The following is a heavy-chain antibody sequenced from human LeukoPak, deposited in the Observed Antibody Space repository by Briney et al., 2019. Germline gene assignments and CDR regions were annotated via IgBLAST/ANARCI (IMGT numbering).Heavy chain of an antibody. Sequence: RPGGSLRLSCAASGFTFSSYWMNWVRQAPGKGLVWVSRIASDGSSTTYADSVKGRFSISRDNAKNTLYLQMNSLRVEDTAVHYCAKVTGGDMITYGGVDYWGQGTLVTVSS. CDR2: IASDGSST. V-gene: IGHV3-74*01. CDR3: AKVTGGDMITYGGVDY. CDR1: GFTFSSYW. J-gene: IGHJ4*02. D-gene: IGHD3-16*01.